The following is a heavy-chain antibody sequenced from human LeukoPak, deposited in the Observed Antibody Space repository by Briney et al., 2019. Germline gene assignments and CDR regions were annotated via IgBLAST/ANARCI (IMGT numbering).Heavy chain of an antibody. CDR2: TYSSSST. V-gene: IGHV3-53*01. D-gene: IGHD2-21*02. J-gene: IGHJ4*02. CDR3: ATGVVTVVTLDY. CDR1: GFIVSNNY. Sequence: GGSLRLSCAASGFIVSNNYMSWVRQAPGKGLEWVSVTYSSSSTYFADSVKGRFTISRDNSKNTLYLQMNSLRAEDTAMYYCATGVVTVVTLDYWGQGTLVTVSS.